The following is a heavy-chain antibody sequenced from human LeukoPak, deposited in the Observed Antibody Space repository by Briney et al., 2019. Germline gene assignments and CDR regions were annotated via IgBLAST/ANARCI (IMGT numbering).Heavy chain of an antibody. D-gene: IGHD3-22*01. CDR1: GGSISSGTYY. Sequence: SETLSLTCTVSGGSISSGTYYWGWIRQPAGKGLEWIGRIYGSGSTNYNPSLKGRVTMSVDTSKNQFSLRLSSVTAADTAVYFCARGILRDYYDSSGFYHRGGVGYWGQGTLVTVSS. V-gene: IGHV4-61*02. J-gene: IGHJ4*02. CDR3: ARGILRDYYDSSGFYHRGGVGY. CDR2: IYGSGST.